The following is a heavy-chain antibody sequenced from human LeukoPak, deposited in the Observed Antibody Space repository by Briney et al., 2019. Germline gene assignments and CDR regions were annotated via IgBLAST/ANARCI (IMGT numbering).Heavy chain of an antibody. Sequence: GGSLRLSCAASGFTFSSYSMNWVRQAPGKGLEWVSYISSSSSTIYYADSVKGRFTISRDNAKNSLYLQMNGLRAEDTAVYYCARAGYDYDSSGYPSGDYWGQGTLVTVSS. CDR2: ISSSSSTI. V-gene: IGHV3-48*01. CDR3: ARAGYDYDSSGYPSGDY. J-gene: IGHJ4*02. D-gene: IGHD3-22*01. CDR1: GFTFSSYS.